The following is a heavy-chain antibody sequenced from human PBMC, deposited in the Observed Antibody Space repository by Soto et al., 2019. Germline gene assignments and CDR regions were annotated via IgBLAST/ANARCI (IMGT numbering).Heavy chain of an antibody. D-gene: IGHD3-22*01. CDR3: ARVHTYYYDPSGQAGYFDY. CDR1: GGSFSGYY. Sequence: LSRTCVVYGGSFSGYYWSWIRHPPGKGLEWIGEINHSGSTNYNPSLKSRVTISTDASNNQFSLKLSSLTAADTAVYYCARVHTYYYDPSGQAGYFDYWGQGTLVTVSS. J-gene: IGHJ4*02. V-gene: IGHV4-34*01. CDR2: INHSGST.